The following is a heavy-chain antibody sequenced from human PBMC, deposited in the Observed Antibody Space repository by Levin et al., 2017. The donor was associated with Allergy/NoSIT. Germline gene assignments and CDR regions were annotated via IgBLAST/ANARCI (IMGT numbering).Heavy chain of an antibody. CDR3: AKGGGYCSGSRCYYAAVFDP. Sequence: GESLKISCKASGYTFTDYYMHWVRQAPGQGLEWMGRIIPNSGDTIYAQKFQGRVTMTRDTSISTAYMELSRLRSDDTAVYYCAKGGGYCSGSRCYYAAVFDPWGQGTLVTVSS. D-gene: IGHD2-15*01. CDR1: GYTFTDYY. CDR2: IIPNSGDT. V-gene: IGHV1-2*06. J-gene: IGHJ5*02.